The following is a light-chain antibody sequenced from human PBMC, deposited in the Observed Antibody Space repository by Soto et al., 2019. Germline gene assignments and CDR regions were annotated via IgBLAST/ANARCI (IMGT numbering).Light chain of an antibody. Sequence: EIVLTQSPATLSLSPWERATLSCRASESVSRNLAWYQQKPGQAPRLLIYDASTRATGIPDRLSGGGSGTEFTLTISSLQSEDFVVYYCQQYNSWPPITFGQGTRLEIK. CDR1: ESVSRN. CDR3: QQYNSWPPIT. CDR2: DAS. J-gene: IGKJ5*01. V-gene: IGKV3-15*01.